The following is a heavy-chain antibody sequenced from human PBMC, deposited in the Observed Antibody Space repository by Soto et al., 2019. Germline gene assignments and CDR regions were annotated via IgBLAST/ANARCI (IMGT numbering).Heavy chain of an antibody. CDR3: ARVGMGTYDYYYYMDA. D-gene: IGHD7-27*01. J-gene: IGHJ6*03. Sequence: GGSLRLSCAASGFTFSSYWMHWVRQAPGKGLVWVSRINSDGSSTSYADSVKGRFTISRDNAKNTLYLQMNSLRAEDTAVYYCARVGMGTYDYYYYMDAWGKGTTVTVSS. CDR2: INSDGSST. CDR1: GFTFSSYW. V-gene: IGHV3-74*01.